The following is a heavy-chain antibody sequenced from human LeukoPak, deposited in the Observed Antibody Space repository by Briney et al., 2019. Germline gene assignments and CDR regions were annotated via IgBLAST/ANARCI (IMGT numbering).Heavy chain of an antibody. CDR2: ISSSSSYT. J-gene: IGHJ4*02. D-gene: IGHD1-26*01. V-gene: IGHV3-11*06. CDR3: ARGRPGNYFDY. Sequence: GGSLRLSCAASGFTFSDYYMSWIRQAPGKGLEWVSYISSSSSYTNYADSVKGRFTISRDNAKNSLYLQMNSLRAEDTAVYYCARGRPGNYFDYWGQGTLVTVSS. CDR1: GFTFSDYY.